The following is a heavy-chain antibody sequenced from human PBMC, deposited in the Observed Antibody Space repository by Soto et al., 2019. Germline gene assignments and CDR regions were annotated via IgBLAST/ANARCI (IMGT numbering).Heavy chain of an antibody. CDR3: ARALGTGTTNSDYYYYYGMDV. CDR2: INPNSGGT. J-gene: IGHJ6*02. V-gene: IGHV1-2*02. D-gene: IGHD1-1*01. Sequence: SVKVACKSSVHTLTSYYMHSVRQAPGQGLEWMGWINPNSGGTNYAQKFQGRVTMTSDTSISTAYMELSRLRSEDKAVYYCARALGTGTTNSDYYYYYGMDVWGQGTTVTVSS. CDR1: VHTLTSYY.